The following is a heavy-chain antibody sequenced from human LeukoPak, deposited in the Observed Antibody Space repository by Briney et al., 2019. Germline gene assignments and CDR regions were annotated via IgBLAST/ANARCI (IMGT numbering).Heavy chain of an antibody. CDR3: ARGTSGSYYIVLIH. Sequence: SETLSLTCTVSGGSISSSSYYWGWIRQPPGKGLEWFGSIYYSGSTYYNPSLKSRVTISVDTSKNQFSLKLSSVTAADTAVYYCARGTSGSYYIVLIHWGQGTLVTVSS. CDR2: IYYSGST. D-gene: IGHD3-10*01. V-gene: IGHV4-39*01. J-gene: IGHJ4*02. CDR1: GGSISSSSYY.